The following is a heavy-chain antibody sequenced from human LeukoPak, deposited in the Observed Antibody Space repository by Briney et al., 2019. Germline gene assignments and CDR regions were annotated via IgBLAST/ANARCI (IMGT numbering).Heavy chain of an antibody. CDR2: ISGGGGAT. CDR1: GFTFSSYG. J-gene: IGHJ6*02. V-gene: IGHV3-23*01. D-gene: IGHD5-18*01. Sequence: PGGSLRLSCAASGFTFSSYGMSWVRQAPGQGLEWVSGISGGGGATYYAGSVQGRFTMSRDNSKNTLYLQMNSLRADDTAIYYCAKNDGYRYGRNYGMDVWGQGTTVTVSS. CDR3: AKNDGYRYGRNYGMDV.